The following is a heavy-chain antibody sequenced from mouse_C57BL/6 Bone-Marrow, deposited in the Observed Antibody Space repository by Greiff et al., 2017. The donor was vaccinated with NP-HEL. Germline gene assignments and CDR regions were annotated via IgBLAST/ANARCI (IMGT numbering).Heavy chain of an antibody. V-gene: IGHV7-3*01. CDR2: IRNKANGYTT. Sequence: EVKLVESGGGLVQPGGSLSLSCAASGFTFPDYYMSWVRQPPGKALEWLGFIRNKANGYTTEYSASVKGRFTISRDNSQSILYLQMNALRAEYSATYYCARSIYYDYADDPVYAMDYGGQGTSVTVSA. D-gene: IGHD2-4*01. CDR3: ARSIYYDYADDPVYAMDY. CDR1: GFTFPDYY. J-gene: IGHJ4*01.